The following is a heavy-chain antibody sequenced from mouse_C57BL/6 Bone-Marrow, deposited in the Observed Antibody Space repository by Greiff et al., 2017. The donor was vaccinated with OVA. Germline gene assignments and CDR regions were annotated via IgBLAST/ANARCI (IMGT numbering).Heavy chain of an antibody. J-gene: IGHJ1*03. CDR3: ARVVVAPYWYFDV. CDR1: GFTFSDYY. CDR2: INYDGSST. D-gene: IGHD1-1*01. Sequence: EVKLQESEGGLVQPGSSMKLSCTASGFTFSDYYMAWVRQVPEKGLEWVANINYDGSSTYYLDSLKSRFIISRDNAKNILYLQMSSLKSEDTATYYCARVVVAPYWYFDVWGTGTTVTVSS. V-gene: IGHV5-16*01.